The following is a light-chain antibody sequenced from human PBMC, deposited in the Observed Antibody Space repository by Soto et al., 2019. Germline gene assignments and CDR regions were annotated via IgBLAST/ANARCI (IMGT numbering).Light chain of an antibody. V-gene: IGKV1-39*01. CDR1: ESIRNE. Sequence: DIQMTQSPSSLSASLGDRVTITCRPSESIRNELNWFQQRPGKAPRLLIYDTFTLQSGVPSRFSGSVSGTEFTPTISSLQAGDSAIYYCQQSFTTPWTFGQGTKV. CDR2: DTF. J-gene: IGKJ1*01. CDR3: QQSFTTPWT.